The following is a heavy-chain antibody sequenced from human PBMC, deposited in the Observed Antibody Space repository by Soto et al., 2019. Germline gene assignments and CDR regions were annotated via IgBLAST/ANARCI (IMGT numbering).Heavy chain of an antibody. CDR1: GFTFSSYG. D-gene: IGHD1-20*01. V-gene: IGHV3-30*18. Sequence: GGSLRLSCAASGFTFSSYGMHWVRQAPGKGLEWVAVISYDGSNKYYADSVKGRFTISRDNSKNTLYLQMNSLRAEDTAVYYCEKVMYNWNDGDAFDIWGQGTMVTV. J-gene: IGHJ3*02. CDR3: EKVMYNWNDGDAFDI. CDR2: ISYDGSNK.